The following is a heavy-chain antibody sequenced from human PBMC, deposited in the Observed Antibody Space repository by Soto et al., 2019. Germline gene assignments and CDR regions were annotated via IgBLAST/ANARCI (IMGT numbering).Heavy chain of an antibody. CDR2: IKQDGSEK. V-gene: IGHV3-7*04. CDR3: ARVDGYNGYLLLFGMGV. J-gene: IGHJ6*02. Sequence: EVQLVESGGGLVQPGGSLRLSCAASGFTFSSYWMSWVRQAPGKGLEWVANIKQDGSEKYYVDSVKGRFTISRDNAKKPLFLEMKRLGGEEPAVVLRARVDGYNGYLLLFGMGVWGQGTTVTVSS. D-gene: IGHD3-10*01. CDR1: GFTFSSYW.